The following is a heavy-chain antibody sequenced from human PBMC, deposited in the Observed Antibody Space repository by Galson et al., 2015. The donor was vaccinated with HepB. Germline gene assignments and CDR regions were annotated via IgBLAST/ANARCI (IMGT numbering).Heavy chain of an antibody. CDR3: ARDHGFGEQLPDP. D-gene: IGHD3-10*01. CDR2: ISAYSGNT. J-gene: IGHJ5*02. Sequence: QSGAEVKKPGESLKISCKASNYTFTNYGISWVRQAPGQGLEWMGWISAYSGNTHYAQNLRDRVTMTTDTSTSTAYMELRSLTSDDTAVYYCARDHGFGEQLPDPWGQGTLVTVSS. V-gene: IGHV1-18*01. CDR1: NYTFTNYG.